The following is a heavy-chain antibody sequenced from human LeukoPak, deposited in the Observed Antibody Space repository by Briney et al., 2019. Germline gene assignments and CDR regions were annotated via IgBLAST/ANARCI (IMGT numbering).Heavy chain of an antibody. CDR1: GFTFSTYG. CDR2: IRYDGSNK. CDR3: ARAPPSTLTNWFDP. J-gene: IGHJ5*02. V-gene: IGHV3-30*02. D-gene: IGHD4/OR15-4a*01. Sequence: GGSLRLSCAASGFTFSTYGIHWVRQAPGKGLEWVAFIRYDGSNKYYADSVKGRFTISRDNAKNSLYLQMNSLRAEDTAVYYCARAPPSTLTNWFDPWGQGTLVTVSS.